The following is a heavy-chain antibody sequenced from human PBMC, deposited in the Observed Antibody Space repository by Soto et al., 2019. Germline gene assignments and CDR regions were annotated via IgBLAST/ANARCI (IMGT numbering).Heavy chain of an antibody. CDR2: ICYSGST. CDR3: ARTRGLSYNWFDP. V-gene: IGHV4-59*08. Sequence: PSETLSLTCTVSGGSISGYCWSWIRQPPGKGLEWIGHICYSGSTNYNPSLKSRVSISVDKAKNQFSLKLTSVTAADTAVYYCARTRGLSYNWFDPWGQGTLVTVSS. D-gene: IGHD3-16*02. J-gene: IGHJ5*02. CDR1: GGSISGYC.